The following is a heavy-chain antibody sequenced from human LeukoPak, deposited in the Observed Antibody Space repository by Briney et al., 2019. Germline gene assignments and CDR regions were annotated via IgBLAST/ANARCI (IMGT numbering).Heavy chain of an antibody. V-gene: IGHV4-34*01. Sequence: SETLSLTCGVYGGSFSDYYWSWIRQPPGKGLEWIGEINHSGSTNYNPSLKSRVTISVDTSKNQFSLKVNSVTAADTAVYYCARRGYTYGWGWFDPWGQGTLVIVSS. D-gene: IGHD5-18*01. J-gene: IGHJ5*02. CDR3: ARRGYTYGWGWFDP. CDR1: GGSFSDYY. CDR2: INHSGST.